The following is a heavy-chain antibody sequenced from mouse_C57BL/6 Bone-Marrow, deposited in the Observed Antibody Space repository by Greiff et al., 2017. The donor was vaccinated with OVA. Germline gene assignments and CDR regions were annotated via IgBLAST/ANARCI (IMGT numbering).Heavy chain of an antibody. V-gene: IGHV1-59*01. D-gene: IGHD2-3*01. CDR3: ARDGEDY. Sequence: QVQLQQPGAELVRPGTSVKLSCKASGYTFTSYWMHWVKQRPGQGLEWIGVIDPSDSYTNYNQKFKGKATLTVDTPSSTAYMQLSSLTSEDSAVYYCARDGEDYWGQGTTLTVSS. CDR2: IDPSDSYT. J-gene: IGHJ2*01. CDR1: GYTFTSYW.